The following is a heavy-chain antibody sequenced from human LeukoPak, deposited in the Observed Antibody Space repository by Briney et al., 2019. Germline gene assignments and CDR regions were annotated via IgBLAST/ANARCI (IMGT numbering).Heavy chain of an antibody. D-gene: IGHD4-17*01. V-gene: IGHV1-18*01. CDR1: GYTFSGYG. J-gene: IGHJ4*02. CDR3: ARGAGDYGDYSLWLGY. Sequence: ASVNVSCKGSGYTFSGYGFSWVRQAPGQGLEWMGWISAYNGNTIYAQKYQGRVTMATDTSTSTAYMELRSLRSDDTAVYYCARGAGDYGDYSLWLGYWGQGTLVTVSS. CDR2: ISAYNGNT.